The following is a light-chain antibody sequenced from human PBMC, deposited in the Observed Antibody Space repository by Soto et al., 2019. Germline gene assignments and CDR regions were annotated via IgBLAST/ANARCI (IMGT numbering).Light chain of an antibody. Sequence: EIVLTQSPATLSLSPGERATLSCRASQSINRHLAWYRQKPGQAPRLLIYDTSIRATGVPARFSGSRSGAEFTLTISSLQSEDFAVYYCQHYVTWPLTFGGGTKVE. V-gene: IGKV3-15*01. CDR3: QHYVTWPLT. CDR1: QSINRH. J-gene: IGKJ4*01. CDR2: DTS.